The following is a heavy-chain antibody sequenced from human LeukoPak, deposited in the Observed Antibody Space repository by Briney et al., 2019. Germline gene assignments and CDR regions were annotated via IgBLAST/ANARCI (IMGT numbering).Heavy chain of an antibody. V-gene: IGHV1/OR15-1*01. CDR2: INPNSGGT. J-gene: IGHJ6*03. Sequence: GASVKVSCKASGYIFTDYYMHWVRQAPGQELGWMGRINPNSGGTNYAQKFQGRVTMTRDTSISTAYTELSSLRAEDTAVYYCARRSFIAAADHYYYYMDVWGKGTTVTVSS. CDR3: ARRSFIAAADHYYYYMDV. CDR1: GYIFTDYY. D-gene: IGHD6-13*01.